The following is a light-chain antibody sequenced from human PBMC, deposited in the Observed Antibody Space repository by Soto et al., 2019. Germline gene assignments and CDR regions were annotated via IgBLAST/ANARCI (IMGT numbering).Light chain of an antibody. Sequence: EIVMTQSPATLSVSPGERATLSCRASQSVSSILAWYQQKPGQAPRLLIYGASTMANGIPPRFSGSGSGTEFTLTISGLQSEDFAVYYCQQYNYWPRTFGQGTKVEI. CDR3: QQYNYWPRT. CDR2: GAS. V-gene: IGKV3-15*01. CDR1: QSVSSI. J-gene: IGKJ1*01.